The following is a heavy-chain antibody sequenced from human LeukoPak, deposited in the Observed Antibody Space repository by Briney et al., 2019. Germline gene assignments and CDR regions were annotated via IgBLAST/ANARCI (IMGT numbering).Heavy chain of an antibody. CDR1: GFTFRSYA. Sequence: GGSQRLSCAASGFTFRSYAMHWVRQAPGKGLEWVAVISYDGDDGSNIYYADSVKGRFTISRDNSKNTLYLQMNSLRAEDTAVYYCATTGEMNYYDSSGYYYVSDYWGQGTLVTVSS. CDR2: ISYDGDDGSNI. V-gene: IGHV3-30-3*01. CDR3: ATTGEMNYYDSSGYYYVSDY. J-gene: IGHJ4*02. D-gene: IGHD3-22*01.